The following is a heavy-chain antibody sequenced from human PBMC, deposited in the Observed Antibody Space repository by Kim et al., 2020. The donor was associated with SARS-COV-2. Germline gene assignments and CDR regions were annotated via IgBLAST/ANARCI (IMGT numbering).Heavy chain of an antibody. Sequence: GGSLRLSCAASGFTFSSYGMHWVRQAPGKGLEWVAVISYDGSNKYYADSVKGRFTISRDNSKNTLYLQMNSLRAEDTAVYYCARDRGGYDQRGVYYYYGMDVWGQGTTVTVSS. V-gene: IGHV3-33*05. D-gene: IGHD5-12*01. CDR3: ARDRGGYDQRGVYYYYGMDV. CDR2: ISYDGSNK. CDR1: GFTFSSYG. J-gene: IGHJ6*01.